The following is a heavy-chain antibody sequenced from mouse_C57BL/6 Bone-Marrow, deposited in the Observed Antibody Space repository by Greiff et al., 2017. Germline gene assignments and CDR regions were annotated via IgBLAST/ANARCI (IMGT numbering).Heavy chain of an antibody. CDR3: ARYGYYGSGYFDY. V-gene: IGHV7-3*01. CDR1: GFTFTDYY. Sequence: EVKLMESGGGLVQPGGSLSLSCAASGFTFTDYYMSWVRQPPGKALAWLGFIRNKANGYTTEYSASVKGRFTISRDNSQSILYLQMNALRAEDSATYYCARYGYYGSGYFDYWGQGTTLTVSS. D-gene: IGHD1-1*01. CDR2: IRNKANGYTT. J-gene: IGHJ2*01.